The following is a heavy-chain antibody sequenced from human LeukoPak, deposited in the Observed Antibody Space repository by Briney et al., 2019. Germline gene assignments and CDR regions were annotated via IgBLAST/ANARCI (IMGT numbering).Heavy chain of an antibody. D-gene: IGHD6-19*01. CDR1: GGSISSSSYY. V-gene: IGHV4-39*07. Sequence: PSETLSLTCTVSGGSISSSSYYWGWIRQPPGKGLEWIGSIYYSGSTYYNPSLKSRVTISVDTSKNQFSLKLNSVTAADTAVYYCARGRSVAGTWPLWGQGTLVTVSS. CDR2: IYYSGST. CDR3: ARGRSVAGTWPL. J-gene: IGHJ4*02.